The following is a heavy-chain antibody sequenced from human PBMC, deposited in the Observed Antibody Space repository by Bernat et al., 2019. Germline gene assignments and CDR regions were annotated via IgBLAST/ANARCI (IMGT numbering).Heavy chain of an antibody. V-gene: IGHV3-21*01. J-gene: IGHJ6*02. CDR1: GFAFSTYS. D-gene: IGHD1-7*01. CDR3: AREGTGSTFDYYYGMDV. Sequence: EVQVVESGGGLVKPGGSLRLSCAASGFAFSTYSMNWVRQAPGKGLEWVSSISSGSSYMFYEDSVKGRFTISRDNAKNSLYLQMNSLRAEDTAVYYCAREGTGSTFDYYYGMDVWGRGTTVTVSS. CDR2: ISSGSSYM.